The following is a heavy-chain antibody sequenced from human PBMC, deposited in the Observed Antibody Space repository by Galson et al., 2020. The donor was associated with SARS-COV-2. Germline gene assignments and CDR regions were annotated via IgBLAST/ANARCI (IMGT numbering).Heavy chain of an antibody. CDR1: GFTFSSSA. CDR3: TREVPPRGGYTFYIES. Sequence: GGSLRLSCAASGFTFSSSAIGWARQTPGKGLEWVSPLNSGGTTYYVDSVRGRFIISRDNSRNIVSLQMNRLTGEDTAVYYWTREVPPRGGYTFYIESWGQGTLVTVSS. J-gene: IGHJ4*02. CDR2: LNSGGTT. V-gene: IGHV3-23*01. D-gene: IGHD1-1*01.